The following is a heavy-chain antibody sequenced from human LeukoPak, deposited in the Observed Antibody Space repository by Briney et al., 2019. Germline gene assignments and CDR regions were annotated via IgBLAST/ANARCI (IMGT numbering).Heavy chain of an antibody. D-gene: IGHD3-3*01. Sequence: SETLSLTCAVYGGSFSGYYWSWIRQPPGKGLEWIGEINHSGGTNYNPSLKSRVTISGDTSKNQFSLKLSSVTAADTAVYYCARSITIFGVVMSWFDPWGQGTLVTVSS. J-gene: IGHJ5*02. CDR2: INHSGGT. CDR1: GGSFSGYY. V-gene: IGHV4-34*01. CDR3: ARSITIFGVVMSWFDP.